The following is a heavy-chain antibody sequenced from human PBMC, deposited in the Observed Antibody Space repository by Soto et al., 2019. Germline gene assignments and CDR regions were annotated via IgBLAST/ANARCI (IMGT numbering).Heavy chain of an antibody. V-gene: IGHV1-69*13. D-gene: IGHD1-1*01. CDR3: ARKRYGAPGYGMDV. CDR1: GGTFSSYA. J-gene: IGHJ6*02. CDR2: IIPIFGTA. Sequence: SVKVSFKASGGTFSSYAISWVRQAPGQGLEWMGGIIPIFGTANYAQKFQGRVTITADESTSTAYMELSSLRSEDTAVYYCARKRYGAPGYGMDVWGQGTTVTVSS.